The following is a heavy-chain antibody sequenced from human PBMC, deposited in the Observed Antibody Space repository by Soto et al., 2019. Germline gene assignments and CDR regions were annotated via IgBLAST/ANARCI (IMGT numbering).Heavy chain of an antibody. D-gene: IGHD3-22*01. V-gene: IGHV1-18*01. CDR3: ARIFVLASTTRDYYDSSGYYFDY. J-gene: IGHJ4*02. CDR1: GYTFTSYG. Sequence: ASVKVSCKASGYTFTSYGISWVRQAPGQGLEWMGWISAYNGNTNYAQKLQGRVTMTTDTSTSTAYMELRSLRSDDTAVYYCARIFVLASTTRDYYDSSGYYFDYWGQGTLVTVSS. CDR2: ISAYNGNT.